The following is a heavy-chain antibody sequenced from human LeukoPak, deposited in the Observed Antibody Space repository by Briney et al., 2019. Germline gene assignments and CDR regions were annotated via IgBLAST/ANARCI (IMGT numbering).Heavy chain of an antibody. V-gene: IGHV3-23*01. CDR2: IRGGGAGT. J-gene: IGHJ3*01. CDR3: AKCSASYYNDAFDV. D-gene: IGHD3-10*02. CDR1: GFTFSSYA. Sequence: GGSLRLSCAASGFTFSSYAMNWVRQTPGKGLEWVSFIRGGGAGTRYADPVKGRFTISRDNSKNTLYLQMNSLRVEDTATYYCAKCSASYYNDAFDVWGQGTMVTVSS.